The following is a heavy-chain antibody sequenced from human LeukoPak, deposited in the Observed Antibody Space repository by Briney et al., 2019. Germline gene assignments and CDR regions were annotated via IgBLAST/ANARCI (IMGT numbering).Heavy chain of an antibody. CDR2: IYYSGST. D-gene: IGHD6-13*01. J-gene: IGHJ4*02. Sequence: SETLSLTCTVSGGSVSSGSYYWSWVRQPPGKGLEWIGYIYYSGSTNYNPSLKSRVTISVDTSKNQFSLKLSSVTAADTAVYYCATSQQLVLYWGQGTLVTVSS. CDR1: GGSVSSGSYY. V-gene: IGHV4-61*01. CDR3: ATSQQLVLY.